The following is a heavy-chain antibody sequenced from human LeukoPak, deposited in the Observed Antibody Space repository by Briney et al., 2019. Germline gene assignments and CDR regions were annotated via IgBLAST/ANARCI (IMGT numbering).Heavy chain of an antibody. Sequence: PGGSLRLSCAASGFTFDDYAMHWVRQAPGNGLEWVSGISWNSGSIGYADSVKGRFTISRDNAKNSLYLQMNSLRAEDTAVYYCARREYSGYNFDYWGQGTLVTVSS. CDR2: ISWNSGSI. J-gene: IGHJ4*02. CDR3: ARREYSGYNFDY. V-gene: IGHV3-9*01. CDR1: GFTFDDYA. D-gene: IGHD5-12*01.